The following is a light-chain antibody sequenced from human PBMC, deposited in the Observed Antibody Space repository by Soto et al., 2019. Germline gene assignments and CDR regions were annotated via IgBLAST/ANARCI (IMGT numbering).Light chain of an antibody. Sequence: QSVLTQPTSVSAAPGQRVTISCSGSSSNIGNNFVAWYQRLPGSAPKLIISDNNARPSGIPDRFSGSKSGTSATLGISGLQTGDEADYYCGAWDSSLTVYVFGSGTKLTVL. J-gene: IGLJ1*01. CDR2: DNN. V-gene: IGLV1-51*01. CDR1: SSNIGNNF. CDR3: GAWDSSLTVYV.